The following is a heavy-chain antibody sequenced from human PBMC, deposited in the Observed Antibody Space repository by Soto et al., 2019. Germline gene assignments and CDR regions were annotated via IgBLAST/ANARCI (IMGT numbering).Heavy chain of an antibody. V-gene: IGHV1-18*01. CDR1: GYTFTSYG. J-gene: IGHJ6*02. Sequence: ASVKVSCKASGYTFTSYGISWVRQAPGQGLEWMGWISAYNGNTNYAQKLQGRVTMTTDTSTSTAYMELRSLRSDDTAVYYCARDRDSGSYDHYGMDVWGQGTTVTVSS. D-gene: IGHD1-26*01. CDR3: ARDRDSGSYDHYGMDV. CDR2: ISAYNGNT.